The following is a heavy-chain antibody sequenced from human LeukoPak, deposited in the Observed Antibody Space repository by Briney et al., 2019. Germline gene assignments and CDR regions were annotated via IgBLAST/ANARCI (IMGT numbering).Heavy chain of an antibody. CDR1: GGSISSSSYY. Sequence: SETLSLTCTVSGGSISSSSYYWGWIRQPPGKGLEWIGSIYYSGSTYYNPSLKSRVTISVDTSKNQFSLKLSSVTAADTAVYYCARVYDSSGALDAFDIWGQGTMVTVSS. CDR2: IYYSGST. J-gene: IGHJ3*02. D-gene: IGHD3-22*01. V-gene: IGHV4-39*07. CDR3: ARVYDSSGALDAFDI.